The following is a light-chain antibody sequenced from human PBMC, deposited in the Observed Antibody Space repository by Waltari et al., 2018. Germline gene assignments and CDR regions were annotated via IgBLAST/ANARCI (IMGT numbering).Light chain of an antibody. CDR2: AAS. CDR3: QQYHHWPLT. Sequence: EILLTQSPATLSVSPGERATLSCRASQSFSTNLAWYQQKPAQVPRLIIYAASTRATGVAARFSGSGSGTEFTLTISSLQSEDFAVYYCQQYHHWPLTFGGGTEVEIK. V-gene: IGKV3-15*01. J-gene: IGKJ4*01. CDR1: QSFSTN.